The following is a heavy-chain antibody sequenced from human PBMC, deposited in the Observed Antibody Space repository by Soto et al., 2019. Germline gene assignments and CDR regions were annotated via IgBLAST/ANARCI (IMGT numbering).Heavy chain of an antibody. D-gene: IGHD6-13*01. CDR3: ARDLGQQLFDY. V-gene: IGHV1-18*01. Sequence: QVQLVQSGAEVKKPGASVKVSCKASGYTFTSYGISWVRQAPGQGLEWMGWISAYNGNKMYAQKLQGRVTMTTDTATSTACMELRSLRSDVTAVYYCARDLGQQLFDYWGQGTLVTVSS. CDR1: GYTFTSYG. J-gene: IGHJ4*02. CDR2: ISAYNGNK.